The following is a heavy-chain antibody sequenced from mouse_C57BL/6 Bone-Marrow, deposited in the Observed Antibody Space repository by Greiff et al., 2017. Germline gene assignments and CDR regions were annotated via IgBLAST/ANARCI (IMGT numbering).Heavy chain of an antibody. J-gene: IGHJ3*01. V-gene: IGHV1-82*01. CDR1: GYAFSSSW. Sequence: VQLQQSGPELVKPGASVKISCKASGYAFSSSWMNWVKQRPGKGLEWIGRIYPGDGNTNYNGKFKGKATLTADKSSSTAYMQLSSLTSEDSAVXFCARGYYYGSSLAWFAYWGQGTLVTVSA. CDR2: IYPGDGNT. CDR3: ARGYYYGSSLAWFAY. D-gene: IGHD1-1*01.